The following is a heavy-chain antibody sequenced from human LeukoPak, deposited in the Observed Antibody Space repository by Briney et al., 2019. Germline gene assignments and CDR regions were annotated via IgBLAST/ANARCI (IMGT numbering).Heavy chain of an antibody. CDR1: GGSISSGSYY. D-gene: IGHD6-19*01. CDR3: ARVLSSYYYYYMDV. CDR2: IYTSGST. V-gene: IGHV4-61*02. Sequence: SETLSLTCTVSGGSISSGSYYWSWIQQPAGKGLEWIGRIYTSGSTNYNPSLKSRVTISVDTSKNQFSLKLSSVTAADTAVYYCARVLSSYYYYYMDVWGKGTTVTVSS. J-gene: IGHJ6*03.